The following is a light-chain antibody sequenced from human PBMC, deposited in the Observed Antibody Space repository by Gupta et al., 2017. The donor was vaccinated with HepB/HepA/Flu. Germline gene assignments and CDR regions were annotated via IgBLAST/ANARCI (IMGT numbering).Light chain of an antibody. V-gene: IGKV1-39*01. CDR1: QNINNY. CDR3: QQSDSTPWT. Sequence: DIQMTQSPSSLSASVGDRVTITCRASQNINNYLNWYQQKPGKAPKLLIYAASTLQSGVPSRFSGSGSGTDFTLTISSLQPEDFATYCCQQSDSTPWTFGQGTKVEI. J-gene: IGKJ1*01. CDR2: AAS.